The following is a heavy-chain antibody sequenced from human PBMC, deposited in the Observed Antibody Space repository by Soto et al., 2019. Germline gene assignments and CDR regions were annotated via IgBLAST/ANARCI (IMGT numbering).Heavy chain of an antibody. V-gene: IGHV3-21*01. CDR3: ARADDIVVVPAAIRGRYYYYGMDV. Sequence: GGSLRLSCAASGFTFSSYSMNWVRQAPGKGLEWVSSISSSSSYIYYADSVKGRFTISRDNAKNSLYLQMNSLRAEDTAVYYCARADDIVVVPAAIRGRYYYYGMDVWGQGTTVTVSS. CDR1: GFTFSSYS. J-gene: IGHJ6*02. CDR2: ISSSSSYI. D-gene: IGHD2-2*02.